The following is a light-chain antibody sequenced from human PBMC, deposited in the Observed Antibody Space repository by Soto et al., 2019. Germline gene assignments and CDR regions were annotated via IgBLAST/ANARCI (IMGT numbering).Light chain of an antibody. CDR1: QSVSNNY. Sequence: IVLTRSPGSLSLSTVERATLSCRASQSVSNNYLAWYKQKPGQAPRLLIYGASNRATGIPDRFSGSGSGTDFTLTISSLQPEDFATYYCQQSYNGPFTFGPGTKVDIK. CDR3: QQSYNGPFT. V-gene: IGKV3-20*01. J-gene: IGKJ3*01. CDR2: GAS.